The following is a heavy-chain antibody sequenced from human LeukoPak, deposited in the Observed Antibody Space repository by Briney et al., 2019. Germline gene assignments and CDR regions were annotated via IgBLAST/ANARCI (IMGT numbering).Heavy chain of an antibody. J-gene: IGHJ4*02. D-gene: IGHD3-10*01. CDR1: GGTFSSYA. Sequence: SVKVSCKASGGTFSSYAISWVRQAPGQGLEWMGGIIPIFGTANYAQKFQGRVTITADKSTSTAYMELSSLRSEDTAVYYCARDYPYGSGSHFDYWGQGTLVTVSS. CDR3: ARDYPYGSGSHFDY. V-gene: IGHV1-69*06. CDR2: IIPIFGTA.